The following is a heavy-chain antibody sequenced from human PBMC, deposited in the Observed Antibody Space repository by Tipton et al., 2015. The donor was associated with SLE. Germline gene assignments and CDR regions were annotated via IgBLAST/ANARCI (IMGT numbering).Heavy chain of an antibody. CDR3: ARTKRGFDI. CDR2: IYYSGTT. D-gene: IGHD2-8*01. CDR1: GGSISSFY. V-gene: IGHV4-59*07. Sequence: TLSLTCTVSGGSISSFYWSWIRQPPGKGLEWIGYIYYSGTTSYNPSLKSRVTISVDTSKNQFSLKLSSATAADTAVYYCARTKRGFDIWGQGTMVTVSS. J-gene: IGHJ3*02.